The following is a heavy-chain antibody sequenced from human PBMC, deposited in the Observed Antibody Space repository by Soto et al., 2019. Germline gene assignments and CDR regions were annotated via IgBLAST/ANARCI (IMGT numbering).Heavy chain of an antibody. Sequence: SETLSLTCTVSGGSISSGGYYWSWIRQHPGKVLEWIVYIYYSGSTYYNPSLKSRVTISLDTSNNQFSLKLNSVTSSCTAVYYXAREGVTIFGVGPGGFDPWGQGTLVTVSS. J-gene: IGHJ5*02. V-gene: IGHV4-31*03. D-gene: IGHD3-3*01. CDR1: GGSISSGGYY. CDR2: IYYSGST. CDR3: AREGVTIFGVGPGGFDP.